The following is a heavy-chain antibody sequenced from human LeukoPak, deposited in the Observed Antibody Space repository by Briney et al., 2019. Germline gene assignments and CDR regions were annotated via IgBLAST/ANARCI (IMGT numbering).Heavy chain of an antibody. J-gene: IGHJ4*02. Sequence: GGSLRLSCAASGFTFSSYSMNWVRQAPGKGLEWVSYISSSSSTIYYADSVKGRFTISRDNAKNTLYLQMNSLRAEDTAVYYCAKVLSPRIAVAGTWGQGTLVTVSS. CDR3: AKVLSPRIAVAGT. V-gene: IGHV3-48*04. CDR1: GFTFSSYS. D-gene: IGHD6-19*01. CDR2: ISSSSSTI.